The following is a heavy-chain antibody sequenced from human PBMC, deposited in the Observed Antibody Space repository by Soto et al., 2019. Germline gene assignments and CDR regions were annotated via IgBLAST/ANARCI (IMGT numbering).Heavy chain of an antibody. Sequence: QAQLVQSGAEVKKPGASLKVSCKTSEYTFTSYDISWVRQAAGQGREWLGWMNPHTGKTTFAQRFQGRITLTRDTAIDTAYMELSSLTSEDTAIYYCARESYCTGGSCYFDYWGQGTLVTVSP. CDR2: MNPHTGKT. CDR1: EYTFTSYD. D-gene: IGHD2-15*01. CDR3: ARESYCTGGSCYFDY. V-gene: IGHV1-8*01. J-gene: IGHJ4*02.